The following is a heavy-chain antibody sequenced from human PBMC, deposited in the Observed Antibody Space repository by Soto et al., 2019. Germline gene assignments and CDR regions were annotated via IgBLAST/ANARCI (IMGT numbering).Heavy chain of an antibody. CDR3: ARDNGIAGSFDR. Sequence: EVQLVESGGGLVQPGGSLRLSCAASGFTFSTYSMNWVRQAPGKGLEGIAYITSSSSTIFYADSVKGRFTITRDNPKNTLYLQMNSLKDEDTSVYYCARDNGIAGSFDRWGQGTLVPVSS. D-gene: IGHD6-13*01. CDR2: ITSSSSTI. V-gene: IGHV3-48*02. CDR1: GFTFSTYS. J-gene: IGHJ5*02.